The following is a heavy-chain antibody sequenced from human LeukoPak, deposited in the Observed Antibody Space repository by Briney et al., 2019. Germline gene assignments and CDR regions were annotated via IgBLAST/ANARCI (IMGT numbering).Heavy chain of an antibody. V-gene: IGHV4-59*01. CDR3: VRDTWGGWFDP. CDR2: IYYLGST. J-gene: IGHJ5*02. D-gene: IGHD3-16*01. CDR1: GGSMSGYY. Sequence: PSETLSLTCTVSGGSMSGYYWNSIRQPPGKGLEWIGYIYYLGSTNYNSSLQSRVTISLDTSRSQFSLKLTSVTAADTAVYYCVRDTWGGWFDPWGQGTLVTVSS.